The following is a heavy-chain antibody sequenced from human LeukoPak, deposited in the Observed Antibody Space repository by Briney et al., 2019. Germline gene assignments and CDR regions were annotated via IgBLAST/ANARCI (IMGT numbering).Heavy chain of an antibody. CDR3: ARGFRSYYSYRMDV. CDR1: GFTFSNYA. V-gene: IGHV3-64*02. J-gene: IGHJ6*02. Sequence: GGSLRLSCAASGFTFSNYAMHWVRQAPGEGLEYVSAISSNGGSTYYADSVKGRFTISRDNSKNTLFLQMGSLRVEDMAVYYCARGFRSYYSYRMDVWGQGPTVTVSS. CDR2: ISSNGGST.